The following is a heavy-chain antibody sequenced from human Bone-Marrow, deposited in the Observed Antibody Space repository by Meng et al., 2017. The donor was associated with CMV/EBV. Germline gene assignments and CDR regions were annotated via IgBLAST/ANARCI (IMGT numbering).Heavy chain of an antibody. J-gene: IGHJ6*02. Sequence: GSLRLSCTVSGGSISSSGYYWGWIRQPPGKGLEWIGSIYYSGSPYYTPSLKSRVPISVDTSKNQFSLKVNCVTAKDTAVYYCARPGYGMDVWGQGATVSVS. V-gene: IGHV4-39*01. CDR2: IYYSGSP. CDR1: GGSISSSGYY. CDR3: ARPGYGMDV.